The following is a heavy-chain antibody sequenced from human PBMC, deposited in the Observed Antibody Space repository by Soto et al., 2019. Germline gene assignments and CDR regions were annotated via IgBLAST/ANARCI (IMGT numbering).Heavy chain of an antibody. Sequence: EVQLVESGGGLVQPGGSLRLSCVASGFSFSNHWMSWVRQAPGKGLEWVANIMQDGSEKNYVDPVKGRFTISRDNAKNSLYLLMNSLRAEDTAVYYCARHPHGDYIFVDLWGRGTLVTVSS. D-gene: IGHD4-17*01. CDR3: ARHPHGDYIFVDL. CDR1: GFSFSNHW. CDR2: IMQDGSEK. J-gene: IGHJ4*02. V-gene: IGHV3-7*01.